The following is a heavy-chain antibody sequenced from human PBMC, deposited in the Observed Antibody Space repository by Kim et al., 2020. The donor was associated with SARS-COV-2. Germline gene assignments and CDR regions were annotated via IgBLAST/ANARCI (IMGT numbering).Heavy chain of an antibody. D-gene: IGHD6-19*01. CDR3: ATREYSSGSPRRYFDL. CDR2: FDPEDGET. J-gene: IGHJ2*01. Sequence: ASVKVSCKVSGYTLTELSMHWVRQAPGKGLEWMGGFDPEDGETIYAQKFQGRVTMTEDTSTDTAYMELSSLRSEDTAVYYCATREYSSGSPRRYFDLWGRGTLVTVSS. V-gene: IGHV1-24*01. CDR1: GYTLTELS.